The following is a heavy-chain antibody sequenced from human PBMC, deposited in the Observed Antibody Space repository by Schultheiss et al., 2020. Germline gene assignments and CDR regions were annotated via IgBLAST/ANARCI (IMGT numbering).Heavy chain of an antibody. D-gene: IGHD1-26*01. V-gene: IGHV4-30-4*08. CDR3: ARAVRRVGAGLIDY. CDR2: IYYSGST. CDR1: GGSISSGDYY. Sequence: SETLSLTCTVSGGSISSGDYYWSWIRQHPGKGLEWIGYIYYSGSTYYNPSLKSRVTISVDTSKNQFSLKLSSVTAADTAVYYCARAVRRVGAGLIDYWGQGTLVTVSS. J-gene: IGHJ4*02.